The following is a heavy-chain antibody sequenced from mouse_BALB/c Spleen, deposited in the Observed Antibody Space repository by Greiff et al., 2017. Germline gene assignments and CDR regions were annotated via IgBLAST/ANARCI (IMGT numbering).Heavy chain of an antibody. CDR1: GFTFSSFG. CDR3: ARSPYGNYVMDY. J-gene: IGHJ4*01. CDR2: ISSGSSTI. Sequence: EVQRVESGGGLVQPGGSRKLSCAASGFTFSSFGMHWVRQAPEKGLEWVAYISSGSSTIYYADTVKGRFTISRDNPKNTLFLQMTSLRSEDTAMYYCARSPYGNYVMDYWGQGTSVTVSS. V-gene: IGHV5-17*02. D-gene: IGHD2-1*01.